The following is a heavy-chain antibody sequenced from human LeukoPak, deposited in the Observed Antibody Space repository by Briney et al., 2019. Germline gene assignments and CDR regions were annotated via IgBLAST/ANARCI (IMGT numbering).Heavy chain of an antibody. CDR1: GFTVSSNY. Sequence: GGSLRLSCAASGFTVSSNYMSWVRQAPGKGLEWVSVIYSGGSTYYADSVKGRFTISRDNSKNTLYLQMNSLRAEDTAVYYCARNTMVRGVLNFDYWGQGTLVTVSS. CDR3: ARNTMVRGVLNFDY. CDR2: IYSGGST. D-gene: IGHD3-10*01. J-gene: IGHJ4*02. V-gene: IGHV3-53*01.